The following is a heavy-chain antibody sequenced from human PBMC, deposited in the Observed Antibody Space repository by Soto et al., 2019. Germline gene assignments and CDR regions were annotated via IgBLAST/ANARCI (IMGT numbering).Heavy chain of an antibody. CDR1: GFTFSNSA. Sequence: SVKVSCKASGFTFSNSAIQWMRQARGARLEWIGWIVVGSGNTNYAQKIQERVTIIRDMSTSTSYMELSSLTSEDTAVYYCVLCTTTSCYGKFDYWGQGTLVTV. J-gene: IGHJ4*02. CDR3: VLCTTTSCYGKFDY. D-gene: IGHD2-2*01. V-gene: IGHV1-58*02. CDR2: IVVGSGNT.